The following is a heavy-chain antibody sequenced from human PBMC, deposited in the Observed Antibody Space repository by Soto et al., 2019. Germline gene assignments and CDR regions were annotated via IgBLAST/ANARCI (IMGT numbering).Heavy chain of an antibody. CDR3: ASSLGVDSPRPYYYYYMDV. V-gene: IGHV3-7*01. D-gene: IGHD3-16*01. CDR1: GFTFSSYW. CDR2: IKQDGSEK. Sequence: EVQLVESGGGLVQPGGSLRLSCAASGFTFSSYWMSWVRQAPGKGLEWVANIKQDGSEKYYVDSVKGRFTISRHNAMNSLYLQMNSLRAEDTAVYYCASSLGVDSPRPYYYYYMDVWGKGTTVTVSS. J-gene: IGHJ6*03.